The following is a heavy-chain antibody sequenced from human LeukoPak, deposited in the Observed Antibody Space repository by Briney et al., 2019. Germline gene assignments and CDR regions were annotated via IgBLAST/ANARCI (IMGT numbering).Heavy chain of an antibody. CDR1: GFTFSSYS. CDR3: ARDFANTVTTNDYFDY. V-gene: IGHV3-21*01. CDR2: ISSSSSYI. D-gene: IGHD4-17*01. Sequence: PGRSLRLSCAASGFTFSSYSMNWVRQAPGKGLEWVSSISSSSSYIYYADSVKGRFTISRDNAKNSLYLQMNSLRAEDTAVYYCARDFANTVTTNDYFDYWGQGTLVTVSS. J-gene: IGHJ4*02.